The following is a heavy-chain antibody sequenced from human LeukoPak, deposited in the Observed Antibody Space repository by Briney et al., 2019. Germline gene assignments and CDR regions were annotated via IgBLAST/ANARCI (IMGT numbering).Heavy chain of an antibody. V-gene: IGHV3-23*01. CDR2: ISGGSGST. Sequence: PGGSLRLSCAVSGFTFSSYAMSWVRQAPGKGLAWVSTISGGSGSTYCADSVKGRFTISRDNTKSSLYLQMSSLRAEDTAVYYCATDRGWRTSGYYLYYFESWGQGTLVTVSS. J-gene: IGHJ4*02. CDR3: ATDRGWRTSGYYLYYFES. CDR1: GFTFSSYA. D-gene: IGHD3-3*01.